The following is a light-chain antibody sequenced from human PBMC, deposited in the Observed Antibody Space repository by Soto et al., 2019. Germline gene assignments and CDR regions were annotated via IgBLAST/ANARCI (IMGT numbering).Light chain of an antibody. V-gene: IGKV3-20*01. CDR2: GAS. Sequence: EIVLTQSPGTLSLSPGERATLSCRASQSVTSSYLASYQQKPGQAPRLLIYGASSRATGIPDRFSGSGCGTDFTLTISRLEPEDFAVYYCQQYGSSPNTFGHGTKLEIK. J-gene: IGKJ2*01. CDR3: QQYGSSPNT. CDR1: QSVTSSY.